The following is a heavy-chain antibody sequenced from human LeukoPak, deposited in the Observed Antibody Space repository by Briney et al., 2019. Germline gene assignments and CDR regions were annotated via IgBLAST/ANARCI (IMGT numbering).Heavy chain of an antibody. CDR2: IYYSGST. J-gene: IGHJ5*02. V-gene: IGHV4-59*01. CDR3: ARDGSYYDSSGFDP. CDR1: GGSISGYY. Sequence: SETLSLTCTVSGGSISGYYWSWIRQPPGKGLEWIGYIYYSGSTNYNPSLKSRVTISVDTSKNQFSLKLSSVTAADTAVYYCARDGSYYDSSGFDPWGQGTLVTVSS. D-gene: IGHD3-22*01.